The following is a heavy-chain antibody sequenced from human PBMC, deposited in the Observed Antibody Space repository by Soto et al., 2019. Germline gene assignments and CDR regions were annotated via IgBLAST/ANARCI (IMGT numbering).Heavy chain of an antibody. CDR1: GGSISSYY. J-gene: IGHJ6*03. V-gene: IGHV4-59*08. CDR2: IYYSGST. D-gene: IGHD2-2*01. Sequence: SETLSLTCTVSGGSISSYYWSWIRQPPGKGLEWIGYIYYSGSTNYNPSLKSRVTISVDTSKNQFSLKLSSVTAADTAVYYCARLGVVVPAATTTTYYYMDVWGKGTTVTVSS. CDR3: ARLGVVVPAATTTTYYYMDV.